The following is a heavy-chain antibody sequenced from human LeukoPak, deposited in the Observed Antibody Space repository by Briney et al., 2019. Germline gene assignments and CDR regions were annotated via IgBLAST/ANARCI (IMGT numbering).Heavy chain of an antibody. Sequence: GGSQRLSCAASGFTVSSNYMSWVRQAPGKGLEWVSVIYSGGTTFYADSVKGRFTISRHNSKNTLYLQMNSLRAEDTAVYYCARGLTHDYWGQGTLVTVSS. J-gene: IGHJ4*02. CDR3: ARGLTHDY. D-gene: IGHD3-22*01. V-gene: IGHV3-53*04. CDR1: GFTVSSNY. CDR2: IYSGGTT.